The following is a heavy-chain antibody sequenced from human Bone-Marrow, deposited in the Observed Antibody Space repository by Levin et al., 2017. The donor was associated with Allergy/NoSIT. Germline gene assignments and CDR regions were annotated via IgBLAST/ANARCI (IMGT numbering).Heavy chain of an antibody. CDR3: AKAWRQLVSTEHFDH. V-gene: IGHV3-23*01. Sequence: GGSLRLSCTASGFAFRDYAMTWVRQAPGQALEWVAIISGSSTNREYADTVKGRFIVSRDNSQNTLYLQMNNLRTDDTAVYYCAKAWRQLVSTEHFDHWGQGTLVAVSS. D-gene: IGHD6-6*01. CDR1: GFAFRDYA. CDR2: ISGSSTNR. J-gene: IGHJ4*02.